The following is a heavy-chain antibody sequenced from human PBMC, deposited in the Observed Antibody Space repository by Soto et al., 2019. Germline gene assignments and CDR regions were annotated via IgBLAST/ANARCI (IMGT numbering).Heavy chain of an antibody. J-gene: IGHJ4*02. CDR3: AKGLIVDYFDY. V-gene: IGHV3-30*18. CDR2: ISYDGSNK. CDR1: GFTFSSYG. D-gene: IGHD3-22*01. Sequence: PGGSLRLSCAASGFTFSSYGMHWVRQAPGKGLEWVAVISYDGSNKYYADSVKGRFTISRDNSKNTLYLQMNSLRAEDTAVYYCAKGLIVDYFDYWGQGTLVTVSS.